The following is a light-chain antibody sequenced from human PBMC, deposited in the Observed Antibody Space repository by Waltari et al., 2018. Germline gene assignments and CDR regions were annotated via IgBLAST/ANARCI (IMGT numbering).Light chain of an antibody. Sequence: DIVMTQSPLSLPVTPGEPASISCRSNQSLLHRNGKNYLGGYLQKPGQTPHLLSYLGSNRPSGVPDRFSGSGSGTDFTLKISRVEAEDVGFYYCMHALETRNTFGPGTKVDIK. CDR3: MHALETRNT. CDR2: LGS. CDR1: QSLLHRNGKNY. V-gene: IGKV2-28*01. J-gene: IGKJ3*01.